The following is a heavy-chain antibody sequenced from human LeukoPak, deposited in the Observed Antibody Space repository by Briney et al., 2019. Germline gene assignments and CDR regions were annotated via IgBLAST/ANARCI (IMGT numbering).Heavy chain of an antibody. V-gene: IGHV4-59*01. Sequence: SETLSLTCSISGDPISSYYWSWIRQPPGKGLEWIGYIYYSGSTDYNPSLKSRVTISVDTSKNQFSLNLTSVTAADTAVYYCARAAAGGYYYYGMDVWGQGTTVTVSS. D-gene: IGHD6-13*01. CDR3: ARAAAGGYYYYGMDV. CDR1: GDPISSYY. CDR2: IYYSGST. J-gene: IGHJ6*02.